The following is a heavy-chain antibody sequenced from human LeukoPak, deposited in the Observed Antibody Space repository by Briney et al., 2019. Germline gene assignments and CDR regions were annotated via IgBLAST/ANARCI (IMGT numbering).Heavy chain of an antibody. CDR2: INPNSGGT. CDR3: ARDGYCSSTSCYVYGMDV. V-gene: IGHV1-2*02. Sequence: ASVKVSCKASGYTFTGYYMHWVRQAPGQGLEWMGWINPNSGGTNYAQKFQGRVTMTRDTSISTAYMELSRLRSDDTAVYYCARDGYCSSTSCYVYGMDVWGQGTTVTVSS. D-gene: IGHD2-2*03. CDR1: GYTFTGYY. J-gene: IGHJ6*02.